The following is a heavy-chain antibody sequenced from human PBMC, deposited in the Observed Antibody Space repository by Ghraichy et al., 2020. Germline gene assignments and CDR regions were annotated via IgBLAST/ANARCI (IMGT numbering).Heavy chain of an antibody. D-gene: IGHD6-6*01. CDR1: GGSFSGYY. V-gene: IGHV4-34*01. J-gene: IGHJ6*02. CDR3: ARRGSSSPVKYYYYYGMDV. CDR2: INHSGST. Sequence: QTLSLTCAVYGGSFSGYYWSWIRQPPGKGLEWIGEINHSGSTNYNPSLKSRVTISVDTSKNQFSLKLSSVTAADTAVYYCARRGSSSPVKYYYYYGMDVWGQGTTVTVSS.